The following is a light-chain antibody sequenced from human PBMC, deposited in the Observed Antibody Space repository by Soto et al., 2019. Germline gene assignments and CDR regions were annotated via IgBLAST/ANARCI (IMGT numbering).Light chain of an antibody. Sequence: QSAVTQPPSASGSPGQSVTISCTGTSSDVGGYDYVSWYQQHPGKAPKLIIYEVSKRPSGVPDRFSGSKSGNTASLTVSGLQAEDEAEYYCSSYADRKNVVFGGGTKLTVL. J-gene: IGLJ3*02. CDR1: SSDVGGYDY. CDR3: SSYADRKNVV. V-gene: IGLV2-8*01. CDR2: EVS.